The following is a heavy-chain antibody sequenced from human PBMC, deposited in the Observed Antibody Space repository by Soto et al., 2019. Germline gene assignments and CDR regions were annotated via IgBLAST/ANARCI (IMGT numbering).Heavy chain of an antibody. J-gene: IGHJ1*01. CDR2: ISSSSTI. V-gene: IGHV3-48*02. Sequence: GESLKISCAASGFTFSSYSMNWVRQAPGKGLEWVSYISSSSTIYYADSVKGRFTISRDNAKNSLYLQMNSLRDEDTAVYYCARDSGSSSWPEYFQHWGQGTLVTVSS. D-gene: IGHD6-13*01. CDR1: GFTFSSYS. CDR3: ARDSGSSSWPEYFQH.